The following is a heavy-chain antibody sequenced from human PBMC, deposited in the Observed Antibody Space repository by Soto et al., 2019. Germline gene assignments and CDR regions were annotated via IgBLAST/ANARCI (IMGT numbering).Heavy chain of an antibody. Sequence: QVQLQESGPGLVKPSQTLSLACSVSGASISCGGYFWSWIRQLPGKGLEWIGYIHYSGSTYYNPSLKSRVVMSMDTSKNDFSLKLNSVTAADTAVFYCARGFVETAMAFDYWGQGALVTVSS. J-gene: IGHJ4*02. D-gene: IGHD5-18*01. CDR2: IHYSGST. CDR3: ARGFVETAMAFDY. CDR1: GASISCGGYF. V-gene: IGHV4-31*03.